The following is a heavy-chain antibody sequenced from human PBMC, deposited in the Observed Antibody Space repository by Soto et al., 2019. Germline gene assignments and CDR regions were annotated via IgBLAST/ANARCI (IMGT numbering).Heavy chain of an antibody. Sequence: ETLSLTCVVPGGSFSGDYWSWIRRPPGKGLEWIGEINHSGSTNYNPSLKSRVTISVDTSKNQFSLKLSSVTAADTAVYYCAREDLEYEFVFGRRYYGMDVWGQGTTVTVSS. J-gene: IGHJ6*02. CDR3: AREDLEYEFVFGRRYYGMDV. CDR2: INHSGST. D-gene: IGHD3-3*01. CDR1: GGSFSGDY. V-gene: IGHV4-34*01.